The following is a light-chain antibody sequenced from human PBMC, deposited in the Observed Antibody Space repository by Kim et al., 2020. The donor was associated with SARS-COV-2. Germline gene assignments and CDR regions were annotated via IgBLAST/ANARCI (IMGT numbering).Light chain of an antibody. CDR2: GKD. V-gene: IGLV3-19*01. CDR3: NSRDNSGDNWV. J-gene: IGLJ3*02. CDR1: SLRSYY. Sequence: SSELTQDHAVSVALGQRVRITCQGDSLRSYYATWYQQKPGQAPVLVMFGKDNRPSGIPDRFSGSSSGNTASLTITGAQAEDEADYYCNSRDNSGDNWVFGGGTQLTVL.